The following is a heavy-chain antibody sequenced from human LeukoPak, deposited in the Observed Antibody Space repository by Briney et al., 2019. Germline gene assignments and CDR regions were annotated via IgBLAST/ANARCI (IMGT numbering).Heavy chain of an antibody. Sequence: PSETLSLTCTVSGGSISSYYWSWIRQPPGKGLEWIWYIYYSGSTNYNPSLKCRVTISVDTSKNQFSLKLSSVTAADTAVYYCARGRGIAVAYWGQGTLVTVSS. CDR2: IYYSGST. CDR1: GGSISSYY. J-gene: IGHJ4*02. D-gene: IGHD6-19*01. V-gene: IGHV4-59*01. CDR3: ARGRGIAVAY.